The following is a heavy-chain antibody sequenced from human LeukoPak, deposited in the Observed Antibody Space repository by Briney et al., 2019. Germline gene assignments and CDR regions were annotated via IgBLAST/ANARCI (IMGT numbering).Heavy chain of an antibody. J-gene: IGHJ4*02. V-gene: IGHV3-21*01. CDR3: ARAAENYGGRFDS. CDR2: ISSSSSYI. CDR1: GFTLSSHS. D-gene: IGHD3-16*01. Sequence: GGSLRLSCAASGFTLSSHSMNWVRQAPGKGLEWVSSISSSSSYIYYADSVKGRFTISRDNAKYSLYLQMNSLRAEDTAVYYCARAAENYGGRFDSWGQGTLVTVSS.